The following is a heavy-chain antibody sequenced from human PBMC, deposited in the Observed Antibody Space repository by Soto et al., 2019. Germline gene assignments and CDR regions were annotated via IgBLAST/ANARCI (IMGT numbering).Heavy chain of an antibody. V-gene: IGHV3-30-3*01. Sequence: QVQLVESGGGVVQPGRSLRLSCAASGFTFSSYAMHWVRQAPGKGLEWVAVISYDGSNKYYADSVKGRFTISRDNSKNTLYLQMNSLRAEDTAVYYCAREIRGAGASDAFDIWGQGTMVTVSS. J-gene: IGHJ3*02. CDR2: ISYDGSNK. CDR1: GFTFSSYA. D-gene: IGHD3-10*01. CDR3: AREIRGAGASDAFDI.